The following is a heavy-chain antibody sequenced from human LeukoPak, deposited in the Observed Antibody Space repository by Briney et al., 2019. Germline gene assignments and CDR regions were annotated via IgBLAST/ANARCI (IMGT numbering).Heavy chain of an antibody. CDR3: AKEKALRDYDILTGYFDY. V-gene: IGHV3-48*03. Sequence: PGGSLRLSCAASGFTFSSYEVNWVRQAPGKGLEWVSSISSSGSNIYYADSVKGRFTISRDSSKNTLYLQMNSLRAEDTAVYYCAKEKALRDYDILTGYFDYWGQGTLVTVSS. J-gene: IGHJ4*02. CDR1: GFTFSSYE. CDR2: ISSSGSNI. D-gene: IGHD3-9*01.